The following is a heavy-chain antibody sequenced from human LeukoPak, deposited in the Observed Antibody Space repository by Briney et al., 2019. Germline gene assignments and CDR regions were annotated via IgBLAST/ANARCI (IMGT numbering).Heavy chain of an antibody. J-gene: IGHJ4*02. D-gene: IGHD3-10*01. CDR2: INSDGSST. V-gene: IGHV3-74*01. CDR3: AREWSGFGELPDY. CDR1: GFTFSSHR. Sequence: PGGSLRLSCAASGFTFSSHRMHWVRQAPGKGLVWVSRINSDGSSTSYADSVKGRFTISRDNAKNTLYLQMNSLRVEDTAVYYCAREWSGFGELPDYWGQGTLVTVSS.